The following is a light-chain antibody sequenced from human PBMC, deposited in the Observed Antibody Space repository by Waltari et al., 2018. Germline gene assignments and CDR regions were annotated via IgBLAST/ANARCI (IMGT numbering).Light chain of an antibody. CDR3: QKYGSLPAT. J-gene: IGKJ1*01. CDR1: QSISKY. Sequence: EIMLTQSPGTLPLSPGESATLSCRASQSISKYLAWYQQKPGQAPRLLIYDASIRATGIPDRFSGSGYGTDFSLTISRLEPEDYAVYYCQKYGSLPATFGRGTKVEIK. CDR2: DAS. V-gene: IGKV3-20*01.